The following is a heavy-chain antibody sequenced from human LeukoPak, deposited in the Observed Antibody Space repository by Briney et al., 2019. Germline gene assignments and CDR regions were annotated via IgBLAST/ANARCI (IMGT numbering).Heavy chain of an antibody. D-gene: IGHD6-19*01. V-gene: IGHV4-59*01. CDR1: GGSISIYY. CDR3: ARHGSGWSLDY. CDR2: IYNSGSA. Sequence: SETLSLTCKVPGGSISIYYWSWFRQPPGKGLEWIGYIYNSGSATYNPSLKSRVTISVDTSKNQFSLKLTSVSTTDTAVYYCARHGSGWSLDYWGQGVLVTVSS. J-gene: IGHJ4*02.